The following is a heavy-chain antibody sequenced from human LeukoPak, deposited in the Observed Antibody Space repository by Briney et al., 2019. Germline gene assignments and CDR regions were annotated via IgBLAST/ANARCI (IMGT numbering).Heavy chain of an antibody. V-gene: IGHV4-34*01. CDR3: ARDGPYYGMDV. CDR1: GGSFSGYY. CDR2: INHSGST. J-gene: IGHJ6*02. D-gene: IGHD5-24*01. Sequence: SETLSLTCADYGGSFSGYYWSWIRQPPGKGLEWIGEINHSGSTNYNPSLKSRVTISVDTSKNQFSLKLSSVTAADTAVYYCARDGPYYGMDVWGQGTTVTVSS.